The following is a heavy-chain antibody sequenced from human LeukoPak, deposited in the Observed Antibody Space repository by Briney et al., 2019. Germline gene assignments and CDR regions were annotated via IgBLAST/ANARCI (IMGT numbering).Heavy chain of an antibody. D-gene: IGHD2-8*01. V-gene: IGHV4-59*01. J-gene: IGHJ5*02. CDR3: ARATPGVFGWFDP. CDR2: IYYSGST. CDR1: GGSISSYY. Sequence: SVTLSLTCTVSGGSISSYYWSWIRQPPGKGLEWIGYIYYSGSTNYNPSLKSRVTISVDTSKNQFSLKLSSVTAADTAVYYCARATPGVFGWFDPWGQGTLVTVSS.